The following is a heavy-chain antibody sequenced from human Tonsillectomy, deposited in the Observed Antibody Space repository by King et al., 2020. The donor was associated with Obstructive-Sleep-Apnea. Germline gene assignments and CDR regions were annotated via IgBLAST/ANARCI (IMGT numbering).Heavy chain of an antibody. CDR1: GGSISSYS. V-gene: IGHV4-4*07. Sequence: MQLQESGPGLVKPSETLSLTCTVSGGSISSYSWAWIRQPAGEGLEVIGRMFTSGSTNCNPSLKSRVTMSVETSTNQFSLKLSSVTAADTAVYYCARDVPYDWLVPYYYYGMDVWGQGTTVTVSS. D-gene: IGHD3-9*01. CDR2: MFTSGST. CDR3: ARDVPYDWLVPYYYYGMDV. J-gene: IGHJ6*02.